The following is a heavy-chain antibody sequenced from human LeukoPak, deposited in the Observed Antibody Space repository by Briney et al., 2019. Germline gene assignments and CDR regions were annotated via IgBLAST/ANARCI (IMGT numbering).Heavy chain of an antibody. CDR3: AAGGLPLGFLVLYRAGNYFSIYMGV. Sequence: GGSLRLSCAGSGFTFYSYPMDWVRQAPGKGLEWLTLISPDGNNDDYADSVKGRFTISRDNSKNTLYLQMTSLTNEDTATYYYAAGGLPLGFLVLYRAGNYFSIYMGVWGKGTMVVVSS. D-gene: IGHD3-3*01. CDR2: ISPDGNND. J-gene: IGHJ6*03. V-gene: IGHV3-30*04. CDR1: GFTFYSYP.